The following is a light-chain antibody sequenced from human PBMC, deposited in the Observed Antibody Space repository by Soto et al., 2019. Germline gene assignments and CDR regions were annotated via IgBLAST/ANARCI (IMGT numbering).Light chain of an antibody. CDR2: GNS. V-gene: IGLV1-40*01. CDR3: QSYDSSLSGVV. Sequence: QSVLTQPPSVSGAPGQTVTISSTGSSSNIGAGYDVHWYQQLPGTAPKLLIYGNSNRPSGVPDRCSGSKSGTSASLAITWLQAEDEADDYCQSYDSSLSGVVFGGGTKVTVL. J-gene: IGLJ2*01. CDR1: SSNIGAGYD.